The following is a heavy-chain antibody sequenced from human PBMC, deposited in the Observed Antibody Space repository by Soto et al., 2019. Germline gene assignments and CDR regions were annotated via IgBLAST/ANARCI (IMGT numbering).Heavy chain of an antibody. J-gene: IGHJ4*02. V-gene: IGHV4-34*01. D-gene: IGHD3-3*02. Sequence: PSETLSLTCAVYGGSFSGYYWSWIRQPPGKGLEWIGEINHSGSTNYNPSLKSRVTISVDTSKNQFSLKLSSVTAADTAVYYCARGVIFGVVSSLSLLDYWGQGTLVTVSS. CDR1: GGSFSGYY. CDR3: ARGVIFGVVSSLSLLDY. CDR2: INHSGST.